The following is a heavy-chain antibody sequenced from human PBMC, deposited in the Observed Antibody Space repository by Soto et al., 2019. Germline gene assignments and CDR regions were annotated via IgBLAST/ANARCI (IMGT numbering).Heavy chain of an antibody. J-gene: IGHJ4*02. CDR3: AKGLRTFGYFDY. CDR2: ISYDGSNK. D-gene: IGHD2-2*01. CDR1: GFTFSSYG. Sequence: QVQLVESGGGVVQPGRSLRLSCAASGFTFSSYGMHWVRQAPGKGLEWVAVISYDGSNKYYADSVKGRFTISRDNSKNTLYLLMNSLRAEDTAVYYCAKGLRTFGYFDYWGQGTLVTVSS. V-gene: IGHV3-30*18.